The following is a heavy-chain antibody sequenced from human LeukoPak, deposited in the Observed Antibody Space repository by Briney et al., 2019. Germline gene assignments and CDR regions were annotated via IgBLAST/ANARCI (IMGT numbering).Heavy chain of an antibody. CDR3: AKEKAIGTINYGLDV. J-gene: IGHJ6*02. Sequence: GGSLRPSCAASGFTFSSYAMSWVRQAPGKGLEWVAVIAYDGSNKYHADSVKGRFTISRDNSKNTLYLQMNSLRGEDTAVYYCAKEKAIGTINYGLDVWGQGTTVTVSS. CDR2: IAYDGSNK. V-gene: IGHV3-30*18. CDR1: GFTFSSYA. D-gene: IGHD1-1*01.